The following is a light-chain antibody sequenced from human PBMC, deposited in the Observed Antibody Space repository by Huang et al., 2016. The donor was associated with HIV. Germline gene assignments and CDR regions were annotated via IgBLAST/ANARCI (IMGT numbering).Light chain of an antibody. V-gene: IGKV1-5*01. J-gene: IGKJ1*01. CDR1: QSVRSW. CDR3: QQYNDYWT. Sequence: IQMRQSPSTLSASIGDRVTITCRASQSVRSWLAWYQQKPGRAPKVLIYEASTVQSGVPSRFSGSGSGTEFTLTISSLQPDDIGTYYCQQYNDYWTFGQGTKVEIK. CDR2: EAS.